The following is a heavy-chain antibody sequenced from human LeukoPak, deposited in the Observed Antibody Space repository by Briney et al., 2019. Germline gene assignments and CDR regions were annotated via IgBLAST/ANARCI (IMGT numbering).Heavy chain of an antibody. CDR3: AREAPPRTLPSQLLAINWFDP. J-gene: IGHJ5*02. V-gene: IGHV1-2*02. Sequence: GASVKVSCKASGYTFTGYYMHWVRQAPGQGLEWMGLSNPNSGGTNYAQKFLGRVTMTRDTSISTAYMELRRLRSDDTAVYYCAREAPPRTLPSQLLAINWFDPWGQGTLVTVSS. CDR1: GYTFTGYY. CDR2: SNPNSGGT. D-gene: IGHD2-2*01.